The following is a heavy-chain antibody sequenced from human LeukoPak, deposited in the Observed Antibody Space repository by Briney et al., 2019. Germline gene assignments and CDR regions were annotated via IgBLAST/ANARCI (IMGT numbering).Heavy chain of an antibody. Sequence: GGSLRLSCAASGFTFSSYAMSWVRQAPGKGLEWVSAISGSGGSTYYADSVKGRFTISRDNSKNTLYLQMNSLRAEDTAVYYCAAGGGQLLNQYGMDVWGQGTTVTVSS. J-gene: IGHJ6*02. CDR1: GFTFSSYA. CDR2: ISGSGGST. D-gene: IGHD2-2*02. CDR3: AAGGGQLLNQYGMDV. V-gene: IGHV3-23*01.